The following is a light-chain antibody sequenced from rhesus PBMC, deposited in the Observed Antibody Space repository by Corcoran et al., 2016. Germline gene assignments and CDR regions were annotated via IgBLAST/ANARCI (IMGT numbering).Light chain of an antibody. CDR2: AAS. CDR3: LQHNSYPYS. Sequence: DIQMTQSPSSLSASVGDTVTITCRASQGISRYLNWFQQKPGQAPKRLIYAASRLESGVPSRFSGSGSGTEFTLTISSLQPEDFAAYYCLQHNSYPYSFGQGTKVEIK. CDR1: QGISRY. J-gene: IGKJ2*01. V-gene: IGKV1-28*01.